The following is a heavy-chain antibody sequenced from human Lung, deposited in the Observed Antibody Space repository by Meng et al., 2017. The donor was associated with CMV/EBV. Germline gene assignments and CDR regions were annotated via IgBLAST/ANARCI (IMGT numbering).Heavy chain of an antibody. CDR2: ISAYNGNT. J-gene: IGHJ4*02. CDR3: AREHYYDSSGQYYFDY. Sequence: YNFTSYGISWVRQAPGQGLEWMGWISAYNGNTNYAQKLQGRVTMTTDTSTSTAYMELRSLRSDDTAVYYCAREHYYDSSGQYYFDYWGQGTLVTVSS. V-gene: IGHV1-18*01. D-gene: IGHD3-22*01. CDR1: YNFTSYG.